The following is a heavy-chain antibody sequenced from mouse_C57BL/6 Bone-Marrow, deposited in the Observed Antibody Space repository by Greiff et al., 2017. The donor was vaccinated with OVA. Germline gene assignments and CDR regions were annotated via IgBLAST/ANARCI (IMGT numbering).Heavy chain of an antibody. CDR1: GYTFTSYG. Sequence: QVQLQQSGAELARPGASVTLSCTASGYTFTSYGISWVKQRTGQGLEWIGEIYPRSGNTYYNATFKGKTTLTADKSSSTAYRELRSLTSEDSAVNFCARSTSWFAYWGQGTLVTVSA. J-gene: IGHJ3*01. V-gene: IGHV1-81*01. CDR3: ARSTSWFAY. CDR2: IYPRSGNT. D-gene: IGHD2-1*01.